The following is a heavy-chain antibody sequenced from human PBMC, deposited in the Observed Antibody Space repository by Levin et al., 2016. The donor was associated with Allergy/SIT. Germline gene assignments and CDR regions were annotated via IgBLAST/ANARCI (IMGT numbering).Heavy chain of an antibody. Sequence: WIRQPPGKGLEWVSSISSSSSYIYYADSVKGRFTISRDNAKNSLYLQMNSLRAEDTAVYYCARGGYYYDSSGLPSGYWGQGTLVTVSS. V-gene: IGHV3-21*01. D-gene: IGHD3-22*01. CDR2: ISSSSSYI. J-gene: IGHJ4*02. CDR3: ARGGYYYDSSGLPSGY.